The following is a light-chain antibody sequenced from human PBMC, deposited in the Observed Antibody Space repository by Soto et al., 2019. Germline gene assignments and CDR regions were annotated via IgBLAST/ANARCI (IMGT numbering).Light chain of an antibody. CDR3: QQYESFFPLT. Sequence: DIQMTQSPSTLSASVGDRVTITCRASQSINSWLAWYQQKPGKAPKLLIYKASNLESGVPSRFSGSRSGTDFTLTISSLQPDDFATYHCQQYESFFPLTFGGGTRWIS. CDR1: QSINSW. V-gene: IGKV1-5*03. J-gene: IGKJ4*01. CDR2: KAS.